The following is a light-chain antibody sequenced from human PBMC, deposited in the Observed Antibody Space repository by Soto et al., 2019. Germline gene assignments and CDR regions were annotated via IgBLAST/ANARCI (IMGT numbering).Light chain of an antibody. V-gene: IGLV1-40*01. CDR3: QSYESSLSGWI. Sequence: QSVLTQPPSMSGAPGQGVTISYTGSSSNIGAGYDVHWYQQVPGTAPKLLIYGNTNRPSGVPDRFSASKSGTSASLAISGLQAEDEADYYCQSYESSLSGWIFGGGTKVTVL. CDR1: SSNIGAGYD. CDR2: GNT. J-gene: IGLJ2*01.